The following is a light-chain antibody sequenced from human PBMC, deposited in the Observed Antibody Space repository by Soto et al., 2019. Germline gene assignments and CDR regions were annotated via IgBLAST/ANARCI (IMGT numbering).Light chain of an antibody. J-gene: IGLJ1*01. V-gene: IGLV3-21*02. CDR1: NIASKN. CDR3: QVWDSASDHHV. CDR2: ADT. Sequence: SYELTQPPSVSVAPGQTATITCGGNNIASKNVHWYQQKPGQAPLLVVYADTDRPSGIPERISGSNSGHTATLTISGVEAGDEADYYCQVWDSASDHHVFGTGTKLTVL.